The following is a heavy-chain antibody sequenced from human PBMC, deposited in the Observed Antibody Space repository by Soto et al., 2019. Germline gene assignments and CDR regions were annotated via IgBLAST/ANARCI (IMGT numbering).Heavy chain of an antibody. CDR3: ARDGVDTATGYEYGMDV. J-gene: IGHJ6*02. Sequence: QVQLVQSGAEVKKPGASVKVSCKAAGYTFTSYGISWVRQAPGQGLEWMGWISAYNGNTNSAQKLQGRVTMTTYTSTSTAYMELRSLRSDDTAVYYCARDGVDTATGYEYGMDVWGQGTTVTVSS. D-gene: IGHD5-18*01. V-gene: IGHV1-18*01. CDR2: ISAYNGNT. CDR1: GYTFTSYG.